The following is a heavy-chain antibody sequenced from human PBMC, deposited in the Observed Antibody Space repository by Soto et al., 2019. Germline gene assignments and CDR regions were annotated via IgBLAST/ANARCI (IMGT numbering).Heavy chain of an antibody. Sequence: QVQLVQSGAEVKKPGASVKVSCKASGYTFTSYAMHWVRQAPGQRLEWMGWINAGNGNTKYSQKFQVRVTITRDTSASTAYMELCSLRSEDTAVYYCARERYECRGGSCYNYYMDVCGKGTTVTVSS. CDR3: ARERYECRGGSCYNYYMDV. V-gene: IGHV1-3*01. D-gene: IGHD2-15*01. J-gene: IGHJ6*03. CDR2: INAGNGNT. CDR1: GYTFTSYA.